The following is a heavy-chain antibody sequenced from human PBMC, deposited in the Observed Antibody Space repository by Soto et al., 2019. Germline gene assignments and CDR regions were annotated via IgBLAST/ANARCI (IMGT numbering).Heavy chain of an antibody. J-gene: IGHJ6*02. CDR2: IYYSGST. Sequence: QVQLQESGPGLVKPSETLSLTCTVSGGSISSYYWSWIRQPPGKGLEWIGYIYYSGSTNYNPSLTSRVTISVDPSKNQFSLKLSSVTAADTAVYYCARDNRGDTAMPDYYGMDVWGQGTTVTVSS. CDR1: GGSISSYY. CDR3: ARDNRGDTAMPDYYGMDV. V-gene: IGHV4-59*01. D-gene: IGHD5-18*01.